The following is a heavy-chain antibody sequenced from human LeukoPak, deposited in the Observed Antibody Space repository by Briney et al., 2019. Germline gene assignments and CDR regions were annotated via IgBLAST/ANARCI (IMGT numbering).Heavy chain of an antibody. V-gene: IGHV1-2*02. CDR2: INPNSGGT. Sequence: ASVKVSCKASGYTFTGYYMHWVRQAPGQGLEWMGWINPNSGGTNYAQKFQGGVTMTRDTSISTAYMELSRLRSDDTAVYYCARAEPSGYDRAFDYWGQGTLVTVSS. D-gene: IGHD5-12*01. CDR3: ARAEPSGYDRAFDY. J-gene: IGHJ4*02. CDR1: GYTFTGYY.